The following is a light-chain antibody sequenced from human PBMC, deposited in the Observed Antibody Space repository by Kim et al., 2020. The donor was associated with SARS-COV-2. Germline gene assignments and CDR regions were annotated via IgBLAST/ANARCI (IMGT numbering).Light chain of an antibody. Sequence: PGQRATLSCRASQSVSSSYLSWYQHKLGQAPRLLIYAASTRATAIPARFSGSGSGTDFTLTITSLQPEDFAVYYCQQDHNLPWTFGQGTKVDIK. CDR1: QSVSSSY. V-gene: IGKV3D-7*01. CDR3: QQDHNLPWT. CDR2: AAS. J-gene: IGKJ1*01.